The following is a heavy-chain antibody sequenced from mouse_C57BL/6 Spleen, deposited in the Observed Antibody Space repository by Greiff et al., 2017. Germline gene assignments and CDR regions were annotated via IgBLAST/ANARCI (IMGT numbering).Heavy chain of an antibody. Sequence: QVQLQQPGAELVRPGSSVKLSCKASGYTFTSYWMHWVKQRPIQGLEWIGNIDPSDSETHYNQKFKDKATLTLDKSSSTAYMQLSSLTSEDSAVYYCARSAATTVVEGYFDVWGTGTTVTVSS. D-gene: IGHD1-1*01. V-gene: IGHV1-52*01. J-gene: IGHJ1*03. CDR1: GYTFTSYW. CDR3: ARSAATTVVEGYFDV. CDR2: IDPSDSET.